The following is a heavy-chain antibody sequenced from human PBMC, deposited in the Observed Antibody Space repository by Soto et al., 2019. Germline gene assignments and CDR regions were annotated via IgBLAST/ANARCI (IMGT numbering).Heavy chain of an antibody. CDR3: ARDGDCISTSCPPPGP. J-gene: IGHJ5*02. D-gene: IGHD2-2*01. CDR2: ISAYNDNT. V-gene: IGHV1-18*01. CDR1: GYTFTSYG. Sequence: QVQLVQSGAEVKKPGASVKVSCKASGYTFTSYGISWVRQAPGQGLEWMGWISAYNDNTNYAQKLQGRVTMTTDTSTSTAYRELRSLRSDDTAVYYCARDGDCISTSCPPPGPWGQGTLVTVSS.